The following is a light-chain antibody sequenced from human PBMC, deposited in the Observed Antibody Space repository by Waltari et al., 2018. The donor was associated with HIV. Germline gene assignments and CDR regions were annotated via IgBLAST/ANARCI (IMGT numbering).Light chain of an antibody. J-gene: IGLJ1*01. CDR3: GTWDTSLTSGYV. CDR2: ENT. CDR1: SSNIGDNY. V-gene: IGLV1-51*02. Sequence: QSVLTQPPSVSAAPGQKVTISCSGSSSNIGDNYVSWYQPLPGTAPKLLNYENTQRPSGIPDRFSGSKSATSATLDITGLQTGDEADYYCGTWDTSLTSGYVFGTGTKVTVL.